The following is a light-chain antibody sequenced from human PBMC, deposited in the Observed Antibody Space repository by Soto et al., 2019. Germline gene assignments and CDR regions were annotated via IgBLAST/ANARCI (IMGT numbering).Light chain of an antibody. Sequence: DIQMTQSPSSLSASVGDRVTITCRASQYIRHDLGWYQQKPGKVPKRLIYSASSLQNGVPSRFSGSGSETVFTLTISSLQPDDFATYFCLQHADYPFTFGQGTRLEI. CDR3: LQHADYPFT. CDR2: SAS. V-gene: IGKV1-17*01. J-gene: IGKJ2*01. CDR1: QYIRHD.